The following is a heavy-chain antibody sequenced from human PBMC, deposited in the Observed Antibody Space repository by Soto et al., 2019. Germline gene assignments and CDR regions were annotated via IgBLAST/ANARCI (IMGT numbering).Heavy chain of an antibody. CDR2: IIPILGIA. J-gene: IGHJ4*02. CDR3: ASADYDILTGYYSFDY. Sequence: VASVKVSCKASGGTFSSYTISWVRQDPGQGLEWMGRIIPILGIANYAQKFQGRVTITADKSTSTAYMELSSLRSEDTAVYYCASADYDILTGYYSFDYWGQGTLVTVSS. D-gene: IGHD3-9*01. V-gene: IGHV1-69*02. CDR1: GGTFSSYT.